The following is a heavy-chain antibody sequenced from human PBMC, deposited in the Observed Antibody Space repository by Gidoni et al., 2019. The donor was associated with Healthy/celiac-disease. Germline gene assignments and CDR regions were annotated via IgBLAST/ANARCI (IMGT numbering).Heavy chain of an antibody. CDR1: GFTFSSDS. V-gene: IGHV3-48*04. CDR2: ISSSSSTI. D-gene: IGHD6-13*01. CDR3: ARDYGAAGEDAFDI. Sequence: EVQLVESGGGLVQPGGSLRLACAASGFTFSSDSMNWVRQAPGKGLEWVSYISSSSSTIYYADSVKGRFTISRDNAKNSLYLQMNSLRAEDTAVYYCARDYGAAGEDAFDIWGQGTMVTVSS. J-gene: IGHJ3*02.